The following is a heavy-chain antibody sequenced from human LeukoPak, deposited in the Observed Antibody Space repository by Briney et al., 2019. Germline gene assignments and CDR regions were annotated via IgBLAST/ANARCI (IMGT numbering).Heavy chain of an antibody. J-gene: IGHJ4*02. Sequence: GGSLRHSCAASGFTFSSYAMSWVRQAPGKGLEWVSGISGSGGSTYYADSVKGRFTISRDNSKNTLDLQMNSLRAEDTAVYYCAKGELRSRQGYFDYWGQGTLVTVSS. V-gene: IGHV3-23*01. D-gene: IGHD4-17*01. CDR1: GFTFSSYA. CDR2: ISGSGGST. CDR3: AKGELRSRQGYFDY.